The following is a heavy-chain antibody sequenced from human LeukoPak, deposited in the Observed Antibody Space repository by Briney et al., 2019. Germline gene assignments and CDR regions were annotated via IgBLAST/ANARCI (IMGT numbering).Heavy chain of an antibody. CDR3: ARGDGSGTHHANWFDP. CDR2: INPNSGGT. CDR1: GYTFTGYY. J-gene: IGHJ5*02. D-gene: IGHD1-26*01. Sequence: ASVKVSCKASGYTFTGYYMHWVRQAPGQGLEWMGWINPNSGGTNYAQKFQGRVTMTRDTSSSTAFLQWSSLKASDTAIYYCARGDGSGTHHANWFDPWGQGTLVTVSS. V-gene: IGHV1-2*02.